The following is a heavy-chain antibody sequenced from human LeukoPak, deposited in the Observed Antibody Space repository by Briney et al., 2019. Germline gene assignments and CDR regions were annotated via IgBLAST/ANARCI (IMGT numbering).Heavy chain of an antibody. CDR3: TRNSGWYGLS. Sequence: GGSLRLSCAASGFTFSTYYMSWVRQAPGTGLEWVANIKQDGSEKYYVDSVKGRFTISRDNSNNTLFLHLNSLRGEDTAVYYCTRNSGWYGLSWGQGTLVTVSS. V-gene: IGHV3-7*03. D-gene: IGHD6-19*01. CDR2: IKQDGSEK. J-gene: IGHJ1*01. CDR1: GFTFSTYY.